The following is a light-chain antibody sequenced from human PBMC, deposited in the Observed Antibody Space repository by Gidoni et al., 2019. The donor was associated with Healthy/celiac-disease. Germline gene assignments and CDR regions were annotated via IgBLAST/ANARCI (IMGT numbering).Light chain of an antibody. V-gene: IGKV4-1*01. CDR2: WAS. Sequence: DIVMIQSPDSLAVSLGERATINCKSSQSILYSSNNKNYLAWYQQKPGQPPKLLICWASTRESGVPDRFSGSGSGTDFTLTISSLQAEDVAVYYCQQYYGTPITFGQGTRLGIK. J-gene: IGKJ5*01. CDR1: QSILYSSNNKNY. CDR3: QQYYGTPIT.